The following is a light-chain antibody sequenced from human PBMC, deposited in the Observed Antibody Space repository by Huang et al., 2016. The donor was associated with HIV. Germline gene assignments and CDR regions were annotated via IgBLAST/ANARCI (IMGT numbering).Light chain of an antibody. V-gene: IGKV3-11*01. CDR1: QSVRSS. CDR2: DTS. Sequence: EIVLTQSPATLSLSPGERATLSCRASQSVRSSLAWYQQKPGQTPRLLMYDTSIRATGIPGRISGSGSGTDFTLTISSLEPEDSAIYYCQQRDNWPLTFGGGTKVEIK. J-gene: IGKJ4*01. CDR3: QQRDNWPLT.